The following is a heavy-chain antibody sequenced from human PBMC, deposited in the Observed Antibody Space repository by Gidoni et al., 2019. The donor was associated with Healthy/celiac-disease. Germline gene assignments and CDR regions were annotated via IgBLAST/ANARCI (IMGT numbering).Heavy chain of an antibody. V-gene: IGHV3-66*01. CDR1: GFPVSSTY. D-gene: IGHD3-22*01. CDR3: ARVRYDSSGYLDY. CDR2: RYSGGST. J-gene: IGHJ4*02. Sequence: EVQLVEPGGGLVQPGGSLRLSCAASGFPVSSTYMRWVRQAPGKGLEWVSVRYSGGSTYYADSVKGRLTISRDNSKNTLYLQMNSLGAEDTAVYYCARVRYDSSGYLDYWGQGTLVTVSS.